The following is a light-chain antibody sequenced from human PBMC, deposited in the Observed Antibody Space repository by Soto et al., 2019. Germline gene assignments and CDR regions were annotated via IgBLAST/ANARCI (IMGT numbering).Light chain of an antibody. CDR2: GAS. V-gene: IGKV3-15*01. Sequence: ERVMTQSPATLSVSPGERATLSCRASESVSSHLAWYQQKPGLAPRLLIYGASTRATGVPARFIGSGSGTEFTLTISSLQSEDFVIYYCQHYNNWPHTFGQGTKLEIK. J-gene: IGKJ2*01. CDR1: ESVSSH. CDR3: QHYNNWPHT.